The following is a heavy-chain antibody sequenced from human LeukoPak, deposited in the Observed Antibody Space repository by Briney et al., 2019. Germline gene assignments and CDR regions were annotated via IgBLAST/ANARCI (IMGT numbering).Heavy chain of an antibody. CDR3: AGSFDGRWDY. CDR2: IYYSGST. V-gene: IGHV4-59*01. Sequence: PSETLSLTCTVSGGSISSYYWSWIRQPPGKGLEWIGYIYYSGSTNYNPSLKSRVTISVDTSKNQFSLKLSSVTAADTAVYYCAGSFDGRWDYWGRGTLVTVSS. J-gene: IGHJ4*02. D-gene: IGHD3-9*01. CDR1: GGSISSYY.